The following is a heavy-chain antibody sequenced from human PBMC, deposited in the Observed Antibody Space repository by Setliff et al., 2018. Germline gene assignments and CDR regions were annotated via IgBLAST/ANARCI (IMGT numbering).Heavy chain of an antibody. Sequence: SETLSLTCSVSGGSISSGSDYWTWIRQPAGKGLEWIGHIYTSASTNYNPSLKSRVTISVDASKNQLSLNLRSVTAADTAVYYCARAISGWYSAHYYYMDVWGKGTTVTVSS. CDR1: GGSISSGSDY. J-gene: IGHJ6*03. D-gene: IGHD6-19*01. V-gene: IGHV4-61*09. CDR2: IYTSAST. CDR3: ARAISGWYSAHYYYMDV.